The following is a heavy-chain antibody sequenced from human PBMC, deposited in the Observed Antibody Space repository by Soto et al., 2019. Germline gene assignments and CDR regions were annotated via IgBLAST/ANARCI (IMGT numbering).Heavy chain of an antibody. CDR3: ARLESPARTYYFDY. CDR2: IYYSGST. Sequence: SETLSLTCTVSGGSISSYHWSWTRQPPGKGLEWIGYIYYSGSTNYNPSLKSRVTISVDTSKNQFSLKLSSVTAADTAVYYCARLESPARTYYFDYWGQGTLVTVSS. CDR1: GGSISSYH. J-gene: IGHJ4*02. V-gene: IGHV4-59*08. D-gene: IGHD6-6*01.